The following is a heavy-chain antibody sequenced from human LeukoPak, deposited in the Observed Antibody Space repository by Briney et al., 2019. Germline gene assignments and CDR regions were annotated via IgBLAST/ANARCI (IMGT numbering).Heavy chain of an antibody. J-gene: IGHJ4*02. CDR2: INHSGST. CDR3: ARQGGRRYYFDY. V-gene: IGHV4-34*01. D-gene: IGHD2-15*01. Sequence: SETLSLTCAVYGGSFSGYYWSWIRQPPGKGLEWIGEINHSGSTNYNPSLKSRVTISVDTSKNQFSLKLSSVTAADTAVYYCARQGGRRYYFDYWGQGTLVTVSS. CDR1: GGSFSGYY.